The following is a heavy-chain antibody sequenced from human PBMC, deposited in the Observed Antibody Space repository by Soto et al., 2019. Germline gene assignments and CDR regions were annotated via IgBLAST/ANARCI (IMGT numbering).Heavy chain of an antibody. J-gene: IGHJ3*02. D-gene: IGHD5-12*01. Sequence: GASVKVSCKASGYSFITSYHMHWVRQAPGQGLEWMGIINPTGSMTRYSQKFQGRLTMTRDTSTATDYMELSNLTSEDTAVYFCARDTGYDHDAFDIWGQGIRVTVSS. CDR1: GYSFITSYH. CDR3: ARDTGYDHDAFDI. V-gene: IGHV1-46*01. CDR2: INPTGSMT.